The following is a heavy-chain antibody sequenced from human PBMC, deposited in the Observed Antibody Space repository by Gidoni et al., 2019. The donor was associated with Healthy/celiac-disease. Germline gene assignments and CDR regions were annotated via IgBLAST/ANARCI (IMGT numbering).Heavy chain of an antibody. V-gene: IGHV3-7*01. CDR3: ARARAVTQEIDY. CDR1: GFPFSSYW. D-gene: IGHD2-21*02. J-gene: IGHJ4*02. CDR2: IKQEGSEK. Sequence: EVQLVESGGGLVQPGGSLRLSCAASGFPFSSYWMSWVRQAPGKGLEWVANIKQEGSEKYYVDSVKGRFTISRDNAKNSLYLQMNSLRAEDTAVYYCARARAVTQEIDYWGQGTLVTVSS.